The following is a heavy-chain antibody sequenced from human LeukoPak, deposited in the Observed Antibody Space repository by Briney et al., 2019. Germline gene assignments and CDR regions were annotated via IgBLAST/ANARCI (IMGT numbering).Heavy chain of an antibody. V-gene: IGHV3-7*05. Sequence: GGSLRLSCVVSGFTLSSHWMSWVRQAPGKGLEWVANINQDGTEKDYVDSVKGRFTISRDNAKNSLYLQMHSLRAEDTAVYYCARDGVARGIYFDYWGQGTLVTVSS. CDR2: INQDGTEK. J-gene: IGHJ4*02. D-gene: IGHD1-26*01. CDR3: ARDGVARGIYFDY. CDR1: GFTLSSHW.